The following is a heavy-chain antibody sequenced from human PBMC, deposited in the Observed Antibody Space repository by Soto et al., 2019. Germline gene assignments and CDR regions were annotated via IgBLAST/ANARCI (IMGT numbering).Heavy chain of an antibody. V-gene: IGHV1-18*01. Sequence: QVQLVQSGAEVKKPGASMKVSCKASGYNFNSITISWVRQAPGQRLVWMGRISAYNGNTNYAQKLQCRVTMTTDTSTSTAYMELRSLSSDDADVYHCARVTGDIGHGFDPWGQGTLVTVSS. CDR3: ARVTGDIGHGFDP. J-gene: IGHJ5*02. CDR1: GYNFNSIT. CDR2: ISAYNGNT. D-gene: IGHD1-26*01.